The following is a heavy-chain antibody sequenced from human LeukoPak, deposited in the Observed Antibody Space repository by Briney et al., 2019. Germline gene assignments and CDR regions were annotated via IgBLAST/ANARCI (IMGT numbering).Heavy chain of an antibody. Sequence: GGSLRLSCAASGFTFSSYWMSWVRQAPGKGREWVANIKENGSEIHYVESAKGRFTISRDNAKNSLYLQMSSLRAEDTAMYYCARDSNTAIGSSVDYGGQGTVVSVSS. CDR1: GFTFSSYW. J-gene: IGHJ4*02. V-gene: IGHV3-7*01. CDR3: ARDSNTAIGSSVDY. CDR2: IKENGSEI. D-gene: IGHD5-18*01.